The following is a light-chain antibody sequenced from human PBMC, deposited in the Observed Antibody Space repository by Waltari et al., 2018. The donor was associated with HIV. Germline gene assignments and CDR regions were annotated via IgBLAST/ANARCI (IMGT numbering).Light chain of an antibody. Sequence: QSALTQPASVSGSPGQSITISCTGTSSAVGGSNYVSWYQQHPGKAPKLIISEVSNRPSGVSYRFSGSKSGNTASLTISGLQAEDEADYYCSSYTGNITPYVFGTGTKITVL. V-gene: IGLV2-14*01. CDR2: EVS. CDR1: SSAVGGSNY. CDR3: SSYTGNITPYV. J-gene: IGLJ1*01.